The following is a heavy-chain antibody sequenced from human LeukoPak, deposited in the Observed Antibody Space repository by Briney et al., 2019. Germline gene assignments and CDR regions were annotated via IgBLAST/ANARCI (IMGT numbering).Heavy chain of an antibody. CDR2: IKQDGSEK. CDR1: GFTFSSYW. CDR3: ARDLGDYYDSSGYGLDAFDI. Sequence: GGSLRLSCAASGFTFSSYWMSRVRQAPGKGLEWVANIKQDGSEKYYVDSVEGRFTISRDNAKNSLYLQMNSLRAEDTAVYYCARDLGDYYDSSGYGLDAFDIWGQGTMVTVSS. J-gene: IGHJ3*02. D-gene: IGHD3-22*01. V-gene: IGHV3-7*01.